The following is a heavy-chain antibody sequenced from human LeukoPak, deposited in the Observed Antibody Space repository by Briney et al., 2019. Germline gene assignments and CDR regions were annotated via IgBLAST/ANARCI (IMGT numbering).Heavy chain of an antibody. CDR3: AKDVCWTGSSTSCYYFDY. J-gene: IGHJ4*02. Sequence: GGSLRRSCAASGFTFSSYAMSWVRQAPGKGLEWVSAISGSGSSTYYADSVKGRFTISRDNSKNTLYLQMNSLRAEDTAVYYCAKDVCWTGSSTSCYYFDYWGQGTLVTVSS. V-gene: IGHV3-23*01. CDR1: GFTFSSYA. CDR2: ISGSGSST. D-gene: IGHD2-2*01.